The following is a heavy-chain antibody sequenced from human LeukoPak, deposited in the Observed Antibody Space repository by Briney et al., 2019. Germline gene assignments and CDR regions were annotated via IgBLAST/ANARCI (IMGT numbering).Heavy chain of an antibody. D-gene: IGHD6-19*01. V-gene: IGHV3-7*03. J-gene: IGHJ6*02. CDR3: ARGAGAVAGHYYYYGMDV. CDR1: GFTFSSYW. CDR2: IKQDGSEK. Sequence: GGSLGLSCAASGFTFSSYWMSWVRQAPGKGLEWVANIKQDGSEKYYVDSVKGRFTISRDNAKNSLYLQMNSLRAEDTAVYYCARGAGAVAGHYYYYGMDVWGQGTTVTVSS.